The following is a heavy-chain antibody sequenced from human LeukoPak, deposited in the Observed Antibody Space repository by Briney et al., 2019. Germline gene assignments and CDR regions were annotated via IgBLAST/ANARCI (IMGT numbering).Heavy chain of an antibody. D-gene: IGHD4-17*01. CDR3: ARGTTVTTIDY. CDR1: GGSFSSYY. J-gene: IGHJ4*02. Sequence: SETLSLTCAVYGGSFSSYYWSWIRQPPGKGLEWIGEINHSGSTNYNPSLKSRVTISVDTSRNQFSLKLSSVTAADTAVYYCARGTTVTTIDYWGQGTLVTVSS. CDR2: INHSGST. V-gene: IGHV4-34*01.